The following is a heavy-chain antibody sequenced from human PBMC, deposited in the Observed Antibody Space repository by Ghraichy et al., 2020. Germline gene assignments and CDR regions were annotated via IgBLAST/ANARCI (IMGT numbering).Heavy chain of an antibody. D-gene: IGHD2-2*03. CDR1: GFSFSSYD. Sequence: GGSLRLSCAASGFSFSSYDFNWVRQAPGKGLEWVSSISRSSGYIYYADSVKGRFTISRDNANNSLYLQMNSLRAEDTAVYYCARVDLRGWILDFWGQGTLVTVSS. CDR2: ISRSSGYI. J-gene: IGHJ4*02. V-gene: IGHV3-21*01. CDR3: ARVDLRGWILDF.